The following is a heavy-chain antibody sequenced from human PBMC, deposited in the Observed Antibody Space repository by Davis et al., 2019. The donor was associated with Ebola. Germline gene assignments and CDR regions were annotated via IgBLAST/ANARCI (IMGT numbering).Heavy chain of an antibody. CDR2: IHHSGST. CDR1: GASINNHF. CDR3: VRTAESTLVFDY. D-gene: IGHD7-27*01. Sequence: SETLSLTCTVSGASINNHFWNWIRQTPGKGLEWVGYIHHSGSTNYNPSLKSRLSMSVDVSKNQFSLELSSVTAADTAVYYCVRTAESTLVFDYWGQGALVTVSS. V-gene: IGHV4-59*03. J-gene: IGHJ4*02.